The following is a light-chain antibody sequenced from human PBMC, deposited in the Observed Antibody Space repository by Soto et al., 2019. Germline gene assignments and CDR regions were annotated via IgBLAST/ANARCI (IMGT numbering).Light chain of an antibody. CDR3: QQYGSSPPT. CDR2: GAS. CDR1: QSVHNF. J-gene: IGKJ1*01. Sequence: EVVLTQSPSTLSLSPGDRAALSCKASQSVHNFLAWYQQKPGQAPRLLIYGASNRAAGTPARFSGSGSGTDFTLTINRLEPEDFALYYCQQYGSSPPTFGQRTKVDIK. V-gene: IGKV3-20*01.